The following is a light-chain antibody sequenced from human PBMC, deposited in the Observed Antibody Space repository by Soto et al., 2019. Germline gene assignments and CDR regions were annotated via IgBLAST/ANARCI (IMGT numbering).Light chain of an antibody. J-gene: IGKJ4*01. Sequence: EIVLTQSPATLSLSPGERATLSCRASQSVSSYLAWYQQKPGQAPRLLIYDASNRATGIPARFSGSGSGTDFTLTISSLEPEDFAVYYCQHRSTWPLTFGGRTKVEI. CDR3: QHRSTWPLT. CDR1: QSVSSY. V-gene: IGKV3-11*01. CDR2: DAS.